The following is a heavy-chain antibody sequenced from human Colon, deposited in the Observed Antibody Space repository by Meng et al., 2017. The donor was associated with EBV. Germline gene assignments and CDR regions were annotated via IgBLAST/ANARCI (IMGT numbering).Heavy chain of an antibody. CDR2: IYYGGST. D-gene: IGHD4-17*01. Sequence: QVQLQESGPGLVKPSGTLSLTCAVSGTSITSSNWWSWVRQPPGKGLEWIGEIYYGGSTNYNPSLKSRVTISLDESKNQFSLRLASMTAADTAVYYCASPYGDFAFWGQGTLVTVSS. CDR3: ASPYGDFAF. J-gene: IGHJ4*02. CDR1: GTSITSSNW. V-gene: IGHV4-4*02.